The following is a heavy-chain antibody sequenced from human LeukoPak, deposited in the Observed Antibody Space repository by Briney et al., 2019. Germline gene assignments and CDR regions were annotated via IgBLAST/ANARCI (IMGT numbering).Heavy chain of an antibody. CDR3: AKADFEITIFGVVQRSSNWFDP. D-gene: IGHD3-3*01. CDR1: GFTFSDYY. J-gene: IGHJ5*02. CDR2: ISSSGSTT. V-gene: IGHV3-11*01. Sequence: GGSLRLSCAASGFTFSDYYMSWIRQAPGKGLEWVSYISSSGSTTYYADSVKGRFTISRDNSKNTLYLQMNSLRAEDTAVYYCAKADFEITIFGVVQRSSNWFDPWGQGTLVTVSS.